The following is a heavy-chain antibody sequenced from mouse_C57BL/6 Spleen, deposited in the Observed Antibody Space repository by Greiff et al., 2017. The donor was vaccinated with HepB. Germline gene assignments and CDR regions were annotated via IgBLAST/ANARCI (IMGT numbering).Heavy chain of an antibody. CDR2: IDPEDGET. D-gene: IGHD3-2*02. Sequence: EVKLVESGAELVKPGASVKLSCTASGFNIKDYYMHWVKQRTEQGLEWIGRIDPEDGETKYAPKFQGKATITADTSSNTAYLQLSSLTSEDTAVYYCATAQAAYWGQGTLVTVSA. CDR1: GFNIKDYY. CDR3: ATAQAAY. V-gene: IGHV14-2*01. J-gene: IGHJ3*01.